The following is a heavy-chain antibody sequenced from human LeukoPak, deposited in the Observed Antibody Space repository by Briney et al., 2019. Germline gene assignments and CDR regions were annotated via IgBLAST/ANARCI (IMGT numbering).Heavy chain of an antibody. CDR2: ISSGNTYI. CDR1: GFTFSSYS. J-gene: IGHJ4*02. CDR3: ARGSYTILTALFDY. D-gene: IGHD5-24*01. Sequence: PGGSLRLSCAASGFTFSSYSMNWVRQAPGKGLEWVSSISSGNTYINYADSVKGRFTISRDNAKNSLYLQMNTLRAEDTAVYYCARGSYTILTALFDYWGQGTLATVSS. V-gene: IGHV3-21*01.